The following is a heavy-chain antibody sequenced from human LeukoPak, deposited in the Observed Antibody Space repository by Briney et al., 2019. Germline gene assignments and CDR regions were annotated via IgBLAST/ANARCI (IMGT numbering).Heavy chain of an antibody. CDR3: AGYFYTSSPAFDY. CDR1: GFTFSSYS. V-gene: IGHV3-48*04. CDR2: ISSSSSTI. J-gene: IGHJ4*02. D-gene: IGHD3-16*01. Sequence: GGSLRLSCAASGFTFSSYSMNWVRQAPGKGLEWVLYISSSSSTIYYADSVKGRFTISRDNAKNSLYLQINSLRAEDTAVYYCAGYFYTSSPAFDYWGQGTLATVSS.